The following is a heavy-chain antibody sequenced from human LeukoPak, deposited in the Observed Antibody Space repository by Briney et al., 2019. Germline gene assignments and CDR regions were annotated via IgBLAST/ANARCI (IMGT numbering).Heavy chain of an antibody. D-gene: IGHD2-2*01. Sequence: NPGGSLRLSCAASGFTFSDYYMSWIRQAPGKGLEWVSYISSSGGTIYYADSVKGRFTTSRDNAKNSLYLQMNSLRAEDTAVYYCARDPVIVVVPAAMGSFDYWGQGTLVTVSS. V-gene: IGHV3-11*04. CDR1: GFTFSDYY. CDR3: ARDPVIVVVPAAMGSFDY. CDR2: ISSSGGTI. J-gene: IGHJ4*02.